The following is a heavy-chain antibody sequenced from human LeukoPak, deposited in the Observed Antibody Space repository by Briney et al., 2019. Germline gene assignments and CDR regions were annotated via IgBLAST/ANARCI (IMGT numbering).Heavy chain of an antibody. J-gene: IGHJ5*02. V-gene: IGHV4-39*01. Sequence: SETLSLTYTVSGGSISNDNYYWNWIRRPPGKGLQWIGRISYTGSTFYNPSLKSRVTISVDTSKNHFSLELTSVTAADTAVYYCARRSIPAEGSFDPWGQGTLVTVSS. CDR3: ARRSIPAEGSFDP. CDR2: ISYTGST. D-gene: IGHD1-14*01. CDR1: GGSISNDNYY.